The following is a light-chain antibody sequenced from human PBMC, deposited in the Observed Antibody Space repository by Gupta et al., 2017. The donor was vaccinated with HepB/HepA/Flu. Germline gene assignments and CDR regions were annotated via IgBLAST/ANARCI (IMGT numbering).Light chain of an antibody. CDR3: QQYNSHSRGT. Sequence: DFPLTQSPSTLSASVGDRVTLTCRASQSISSWLAWYQQKPGKAPKLLIYKASTLQSGVPSRFSGSGYGTEFTLTISNLQPDDFAIYYCQQYNSHSRGTFGQGTKLEIK. CDR1: QSISSW. V-gene: IGKV1-5*03. CDR2: KAS. J-gene: IGKJ2*01.